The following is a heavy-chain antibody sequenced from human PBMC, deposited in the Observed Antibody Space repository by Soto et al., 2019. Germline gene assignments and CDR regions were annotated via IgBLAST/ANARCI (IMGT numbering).Heavy chain of an antibody. CDR1: GFSVSNYG. CDR2: ISYDGSNK. D-gene: IGHD3-22*01. CDR3: AKEFSSGYYYVFDY. J-gene: IGHJ4*02. V-gene: IGHV3-30*18. Sequence: QVQLVESGGGVVQPGRSLRLSCAASGFSVSNYGMHWVRQAPGKGLEWVAVISYDGSNKYYADSVKGRLTISRDNSKNTLYLQMSTLRPDDTAVYYCAKEFSSGYYYVFDYWGQGTLVTVSS.